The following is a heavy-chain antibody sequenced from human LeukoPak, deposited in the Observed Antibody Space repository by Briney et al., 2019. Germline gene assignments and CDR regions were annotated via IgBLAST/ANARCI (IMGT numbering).Heavy chain of an antibody. J-gene: IGHJ4*02. Sequence: GASLQISCKGSGYRFTDYWIGWVRQMPGKGLEWMGIIYPGDSDTRYSPSFQGQVTISADKSISTAYLQWGSLKASDTAMYYCARHPYYYDSSGYSTILYYFDYWGQGTLVTVSS. CDR2: IYPGDSDT. CDR1: GYRFTDYW. CDR3: ARHPYYYDSSGYSTILYYFDY. V-gene: IGHV5-51*01. D-gene: IGHD3-22*01.